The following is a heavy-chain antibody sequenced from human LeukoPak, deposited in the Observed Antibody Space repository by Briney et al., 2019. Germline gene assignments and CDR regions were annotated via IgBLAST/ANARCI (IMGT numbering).Heavy chain of an antibody. D-gene: IGHD2-2*01. CDR3: AKDQYCTSTSCYVGY. CDR2: ISGSGGST. CDR1: GFTFSSYA. Sequence: GGSLRLSCAASGFTFSSYAMSWVRQAPGKGLEWVSAISGSGGSTYYADSVKGRFTISRDNSKNTLYLQMNSLRAEDTPVYYCAKDQYCTSTSCYVGYWGQGPLVTVSS. J-gene: IGHJ4*02. V-gene: IGHV3-23*01.